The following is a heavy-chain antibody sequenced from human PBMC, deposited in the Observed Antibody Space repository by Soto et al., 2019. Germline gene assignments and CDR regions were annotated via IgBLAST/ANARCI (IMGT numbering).Heavy chain of an antibody. D-gene: IGHD6-19*01. CDR2: VYYTGST. J-gene: IGHJ4*02. CDR3: ARSVAVPGAHIDY. Sequence: SETLSLTCSVSGGSISGSYWSWIRQSPGKGLEWLGYVYYTGSTNYSPSLRSRVSISVDTSKNEFSLRLSSVTAADTAVYFCARSVAVPGAHIDYRGQGIQVTVSS. CDR1: GGSISGSY. V-gene: IGHV4-59*01.